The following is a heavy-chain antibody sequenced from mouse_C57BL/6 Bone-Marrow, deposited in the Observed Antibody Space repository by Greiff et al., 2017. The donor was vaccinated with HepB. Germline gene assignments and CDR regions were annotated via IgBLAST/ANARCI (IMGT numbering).Heavy chain of an antibody. V-gene: IGHV5-4*01. CDR3: ARDYYGSSPAWFAY. Sequence: EVQGVESGGGLVKPGGSLKLSCAASGFTFSSYAMSWVRQTPEKRLEWVATISDGGSYTYYPDNVKGRFTISRDNAKNNLYLQMSHLKSEDTAMYYCARDYYGSSPAWFAYWGQGTLVTVSA. CDR1: GFTFSSYA. D-gene: IGHD1-1*01. J-gene: IGHJ3*01. CDR2: ISDGGSYT.